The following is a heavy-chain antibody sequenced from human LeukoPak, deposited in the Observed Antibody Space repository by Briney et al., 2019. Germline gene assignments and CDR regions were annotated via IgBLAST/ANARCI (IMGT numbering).Heavy chain of an antibody. D-gene: IGHD5-12*01. CDR1: GFTFSSYA. CDR3: AKDRRGFSGYDPYDAFDI. Sequence: PGGPLRLSCAASGFTFSSYALSWVRQGPGKGLEWVSTVSGSAVRTYYADSLKGRFTISRDNSKDTLYLQMNSLRAEDTAVYYCAKDRRGFSGYDPYDAFDIWGQGTMVTVSS. CDR2: VSGSAVRT. J-gene: IGHJ3*02. V-gene: IGHV3-23*01.